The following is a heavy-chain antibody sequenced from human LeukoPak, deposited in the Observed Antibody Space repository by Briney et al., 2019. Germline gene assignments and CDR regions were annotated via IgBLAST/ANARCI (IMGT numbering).Heavy chain of an antibody. V-gene: IGHV3-33*01. D-gene: IGHD6-19*01. Sequence: GRSLRLSCAASGFTFSSYDIHWVRQAPGKGLEWVAVIWYDGSNKYYADSVKGRFTISRDNSKNTLYLQMNSLRAEDTAMYYCARGFSSGWYEGDAFDIWGQGTMVTVSS. CDR2: IWYDGSNK. J-gene: IGHJ3*02. CDR3: ARGFSSGWYEGDAFDI. CDR1: GFTFSSYD.